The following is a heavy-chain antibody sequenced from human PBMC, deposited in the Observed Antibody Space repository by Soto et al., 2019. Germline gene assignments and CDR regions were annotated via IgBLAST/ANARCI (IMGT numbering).Heavy chain of an antibody. CDR3: AREPAGDWDYYYSYMYV. V-gene: IGHV1-3*01. CDR2: INAGNGNT. J-gene: IGHJ6*03. Sequence: ASVKVSCKASGYTFTSYAMHWVRQAPGQRLEWMGWINAGNGNTKYSQKFQGRVTITRDTSASTAYMELSSLRSEDTAVYYCAREPAGDWDYYYSYMYVWGKGTTVTVSS. D-gene: IGHD2-21*02. CDR1: GYTFTSYA.